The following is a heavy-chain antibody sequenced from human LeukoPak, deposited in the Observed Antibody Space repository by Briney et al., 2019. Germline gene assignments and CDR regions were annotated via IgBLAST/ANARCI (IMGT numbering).Heavy chain of an antibody. V-gene: IGHV3-48*03. Sequence: GGSLRLSCAASGFTFSSYEMNWVRQAPGKGLEWVSYISSSGSTIYYADSVKGRFTISRDNAKNSLYLQMNSLRAEDTAVYYCARDGGRDYYDSSGYYLTDYWGQGTLVTVSS. J-gene: IGHJ4*02. CDR2: ISSSGSTI. CDR1: GFTFSSYE. D-gene: IGHD3-22*01. CDR3: ARDGGRDYYDSSGYYLTDY.